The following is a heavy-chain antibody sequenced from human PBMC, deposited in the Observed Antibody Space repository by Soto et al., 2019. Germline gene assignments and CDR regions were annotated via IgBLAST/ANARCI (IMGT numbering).Heavy chain of an antibody. CDR2: ISWNSGSI. J-gene: IGHJ3*02. D-gene: IGHD6-19*01. CDR3: AKDTSSGGLVKGAFDI. Sequence: EVQLVESGGGLVQPGRSLRLSCAASGFTFDDYAMHWVRQAPGKGLEWVSNISWNSGSIGYADSVKGRFTISRDNAKNSLYLQMNSLRAEDTALYYCAKDTSSGGLVKGAFDIWGQGTMVTVSS. CDR1: GFTFDDYA. V-gene: IGHV3-9*01.